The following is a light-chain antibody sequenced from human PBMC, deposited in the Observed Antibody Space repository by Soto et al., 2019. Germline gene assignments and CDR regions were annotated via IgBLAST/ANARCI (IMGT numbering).Light chain of an antibody. V-gene: IGKV1-5*01. CDR1: QXXXRW. J-gene: IGKJ2*01. Sequence: DIQMTXSPXXXXASXGXXVXXXXXASQXXXRWLAWYQQKPGKAPKVLIYDASSLESGVPSRFSGSGSGTEFTLTISSLQPDDFATSYCQQYNSYSSFTFGQGTKLEIK. CDR2: DAS. CDR3: QQYNSYSSFT.